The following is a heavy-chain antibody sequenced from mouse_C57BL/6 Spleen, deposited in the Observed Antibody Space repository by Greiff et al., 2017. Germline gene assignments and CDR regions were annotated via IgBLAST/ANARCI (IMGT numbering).Heavy chain of an antibody. CDR1: GYSITSGYY. CDR3: ARDYAYYAMDY. CDR2: ISYDGSN. V-gene: IGHV3-6*01. J-gene: IGHJ4*01. Sequence: EVQLQQSGPGLVKPSQSLSLTCSVTGYSITSGYYWNWIRQFPGNKLEWMGYISYDGSNNYNPSLKNRISITRDPSKNQFFLKLNSVTTEDTATYYCARDYAYYAMDYWGQGTSVTVSS. D-gene: IGHD1-1*01.